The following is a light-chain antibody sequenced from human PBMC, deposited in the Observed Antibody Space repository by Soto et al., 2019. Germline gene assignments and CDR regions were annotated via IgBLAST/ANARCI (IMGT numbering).Light chain of an antibody. CDR3: QQYATSQCS. V-gene: IGKV3-20*01. Sequence: EVVLTQSPGTLSLSPGERATLSCRARQSVSRSYLAWYQQQPGQAPRLLIYDTSTRATGIPDRFNGSGSGTDFTLTISRLEPEDFAVYYCQQYATSQCSFGQGTKVDIK. CDR1: QSVSRSY. CDR2: DTS. J-gene: IGKJ2*04.